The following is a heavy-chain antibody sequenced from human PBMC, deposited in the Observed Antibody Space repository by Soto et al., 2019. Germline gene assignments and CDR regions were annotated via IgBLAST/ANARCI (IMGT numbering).Heavy chain of an antibody. V-gene: IGHV4-34*01. CDR2: INHSGST. CDR1: GGYFSGYY. Sequence: SETMSLTCAVYGGYFSGYYWSWIRKPPGKGLEWIGEINHSGSTNYNPSLKSRVTISVDTSKNQFSLKLSSVTAADTAVYYCARASMVRGVIITDNWFDPWGQGTLVTVSS. J-gene: IGHJ5*02. CDR3: ARASMVRGVIITDNWFDP. D-gene: IGHD3-10*01.